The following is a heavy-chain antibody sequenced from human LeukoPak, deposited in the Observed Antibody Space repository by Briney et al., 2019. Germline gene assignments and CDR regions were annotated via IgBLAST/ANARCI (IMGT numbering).Heavy chain of an antibody. Sequence: AGGSLRLSCAASGFTFSSYSMNWVRQAPGKGLEWVSSISSSSSYIYYADSVKGRFTISRDNAKNSLYLQMNSLRAEDTAVYYCARDTSSWYRFDNWGQGTLVTVSS. CDR1: GFTFSSYS. J-gene: IGHJ4*02. CDR2: ISSSSSYI. CDR3: ARDTSSWYRFDN. D-gene: IGHD6-13*01. V-gene: IGHV3-21*01.